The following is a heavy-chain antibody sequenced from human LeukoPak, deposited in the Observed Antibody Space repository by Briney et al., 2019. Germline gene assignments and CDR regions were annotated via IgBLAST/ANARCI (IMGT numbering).Heavy chain of an antibody. D-gene: IGHD1-20*01. CDR3: ARVPRITGTGPPRRFDY. CDR1: GYTFTSYD. J-gene: IGHJ4*02. CDR2: MNPNSGNT. Sequence: ASVKVSCKASGYTFTSYDINWVRKVTGQGLEWMGWMNPNSGNTGYAQKFQGRVTMTRNTSISTAYMELSSLRSEDTAVYYCARVPRITGTGPPRRFDYWGQGTLVTVSS. V-gene: IGHV1-8*01.